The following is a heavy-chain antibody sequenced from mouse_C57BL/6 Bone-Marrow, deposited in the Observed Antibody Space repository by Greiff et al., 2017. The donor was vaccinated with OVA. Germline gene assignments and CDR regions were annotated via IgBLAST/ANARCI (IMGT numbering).Heavy chain of an antibody. D-gene: IGHD1-1*01. CDR3: ARSRYYGSFAY. CDR2: INPYNGGT. J-gene: IGHJ3*01. V-gene: IGHV1-19*01. CDR1: GYTFTDYY. Sequence: EVHLVESGPVLVKPGASVKMSCKASGYTFTDYYMNWVKQSHGKSLEWIGVINPYNGGTSYNQKFKGKATLTVDKSSSTAYMELNSLTSEDSAVYYCARSRYYGSFAYWGQGTLVTVSA.